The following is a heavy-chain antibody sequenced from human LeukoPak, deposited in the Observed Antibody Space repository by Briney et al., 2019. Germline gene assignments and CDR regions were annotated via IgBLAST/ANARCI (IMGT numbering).Heavy chain of an antibody. Sequence: GASVKLSCKASGFTFTSYAISWVRQAPGQGLEWMGWISAYNGNTNYAQNLQGRVTMTTDTSTSTAYMELNSLRSDDTAVYYCARSAPYGDDAFDIWGQGTMVTVSS. D-gene: IGHD3-10*01. J-gene: IGHJ3*02. V-gene: IGHV1-18*01. CDR3: ARSAPYGDDAFDI. CDR1: GFTFTSYA. CDR2: ISAYNGNT.